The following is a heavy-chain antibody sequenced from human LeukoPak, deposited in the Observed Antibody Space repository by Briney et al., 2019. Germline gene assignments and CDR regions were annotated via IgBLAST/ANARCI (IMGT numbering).Heavy chain of an antibody. CDR2: ISSSGSAM. Sequence: GGSLRLSCAASGFTFSSYEMNGVRQAPGKGLEWVSYISSSGSAMYYADSVKGRFTISRDNAKNSLYLQMNSLRAEDTAVYYCARDSQRWGNFDSWGQGTLVSVSS. D-gene: IGHD5-24*01. CDR3: ARDSQRWGNFDS. J-gene: IGHJ4*02. CDR1: GFTFSSYE. V-gene: IGHV3-48*03.